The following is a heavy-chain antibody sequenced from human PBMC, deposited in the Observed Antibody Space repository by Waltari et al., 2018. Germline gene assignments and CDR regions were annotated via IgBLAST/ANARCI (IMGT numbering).Heavy chain of an antibody. Sequence: EVQVVESGGGLVQPGGSLRLSCEGSGFIFSSYWVSWVRQAPGKGLEWGGNKKEDGGGGNEVDPVKGRFTIASDNAKNSVFLQMISLGAEDTAVYYCLRDRRGPALFDSWGQGTLVTVSS. V-gene: IGHV3-7*03. CDR2: KKEDGGGG. J-gene: IGHJ4*02. CDR1: GFIFSSYW. D-gene: IGHD2-2*01. CDR3: LRDRRGPALFDS.